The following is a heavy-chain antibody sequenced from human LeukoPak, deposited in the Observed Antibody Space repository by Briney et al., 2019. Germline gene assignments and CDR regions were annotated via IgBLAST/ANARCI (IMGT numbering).Heavy chain of an antibody. J-gene: IGHJ4*02. D-gene: IGHD3-10*01. CDR3: AREVAYGSGSYYDY. CDR1: GFTVSSNY. Sequence: GGSLRLSCAASGFTVSSNYMSWVRQAPGKGLEWVSVIYSGGSTYYADSVKGRLTISRDNSKNTLYLQMNSLRAEDTAVYYCAREVAYGSGSYYDYWGQGTLVTVSS. CDR2: IYSGGST. V-gene: IGHV3-66*01.